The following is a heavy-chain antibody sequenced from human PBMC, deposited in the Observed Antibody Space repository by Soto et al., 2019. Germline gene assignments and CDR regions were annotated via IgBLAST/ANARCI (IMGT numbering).Heavy chain of an antibody. Sequence: VKVSCQASGYTFTGYYMHWVRQAPGQGLEWMGWINPNSGGTNYAQKFQGWVTMTRDTSISTAYMELSRLRSDDTAVYYCAREVAVAGTHLNYYYYGMDVWGQGTTGTVSS. D-gene: IGHD6-19*01. CDR1: GYTFTGYY. CDR3: AREVAVAGTHLNYYYYGMDV. CDR2: INPNSGGT. J-gene: IGHJ6*02. V-gene: IGHV1-2*04.